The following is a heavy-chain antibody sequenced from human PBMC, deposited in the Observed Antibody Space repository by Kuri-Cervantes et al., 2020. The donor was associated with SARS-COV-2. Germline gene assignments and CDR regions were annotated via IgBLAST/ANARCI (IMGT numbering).Heavy chain of an antibody. CDR1: GGTFSSYA. D-gene: IGHD3-22*01. CDR2: IIPFVTSP. CDR3: AGQDDYDRSGLTWTFDI. Sequence: SVKVSCKASGGTFSSYAITWVRQAPGQGLEWIGGIIPFVTSPYYAQNFQGRVTIATDASTGTAYMELSSLISEDTAMYYCAGQDDYDRSGLTWTFDIWGHGTMVTVSS. V-gene: IGHV1-69*05. J-gene: IGHJ3*02.